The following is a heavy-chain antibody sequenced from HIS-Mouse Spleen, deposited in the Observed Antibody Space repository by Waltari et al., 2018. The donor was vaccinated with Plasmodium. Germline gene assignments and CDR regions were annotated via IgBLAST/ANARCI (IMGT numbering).Heavy chain of an antibody. CDR2: IYYSGST. J-gene: IGHJ4*02. D-gene: IGHD1-7*01. Sequence: QLQLQESGPGLVKPSESPSLTCTVSGGAIRRSSYYWGWIRHPPGKGLEWIGSIYYSGSTYYNPSLKSRVTISVDTSKNQFSLKLSSVTAADTAVYYCARDRITGTSYFDYWGQGTLVTVSS. CDR3: ARDRITGTSYFDY. V-gene: IGHV4-39*07. CDR1: GGAIRRSSYY.